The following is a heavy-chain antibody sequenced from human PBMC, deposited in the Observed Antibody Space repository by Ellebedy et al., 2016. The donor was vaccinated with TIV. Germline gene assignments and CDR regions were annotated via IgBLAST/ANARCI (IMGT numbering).Heavy chain of an antibody. CDR2: IRSKANSYAT. D-gene: IGHD1-1*01. CDR3: ATVRLGWGAFDI. CDR1: GFTFSGSA. Sequence: GESLKISCAASGFTFSGSAVHWVRQASGKGLEWVGRIRSKANSYATAYAASVQGRFTIARDDSKNTAYLQMNSLKTEDTAVYYCATVRLGWGAFDIWGQGTMVTVSS. J-gene: IGHJ3*02. V-gene: IGHV3-73*01.